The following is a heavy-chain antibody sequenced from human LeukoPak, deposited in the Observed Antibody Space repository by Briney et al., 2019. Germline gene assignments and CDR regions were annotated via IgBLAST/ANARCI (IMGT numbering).Heavy chain of an antibody. V-gene: IGHV3-21*01. CDR2: IGSSSTYI. J-gene: IGHJ4*02. CDR1: GFTFSNYN. CDR3: ARDHNDLTGTYWESFDC. Sequence: PGGSLRVSCAASGFTFSNYNMNWVRQAPGKGLEWVSSIGSSSTYIYYADSVKGRFTISRDNAKNSLYLQMDSLAAGDTAVYYCARDHNDLTGTYWESFDCWGQGTLVTVSS. D-gene: IGHD1-26*01.